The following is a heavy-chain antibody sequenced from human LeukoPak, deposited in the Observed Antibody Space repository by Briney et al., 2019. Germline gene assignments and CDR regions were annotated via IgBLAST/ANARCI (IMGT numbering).Heavy chain of an antibody. CDR1: GFTFSSYA. CDR2: ISSNGGST. J-gene: IGHJ3*02. Sequence: PGGSLRLSCAASGFTFSSYAMHWVSQAPGKGLEYGSAISSNGGSTYYANSVKGRFTISRDNSKNTLYLQMGSLKAEDMAVYYCAKEEDAFDIWGQGTMVTVSS. CDR3: AKEEDAFDI. V-gene: IGHV3-64*01.